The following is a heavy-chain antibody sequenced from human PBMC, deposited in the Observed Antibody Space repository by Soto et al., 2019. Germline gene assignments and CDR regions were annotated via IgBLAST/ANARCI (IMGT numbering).Heavy chain of an antibody. CDR3: AKDIWSMVRRVYFAY. J-gene: IGHJ4*02. D-gene: IGHD3-10*01. V-gene: IGHV3-9*01. CDR2: ISWNSGSI. Sequence: SLRLSCAASGFTFDDYAMHWVRQAPGKGLEWVSGISWNSGSIGYADSVKGRFTISRDNAKNSLYLQMNSLRAEDTALYYCAKDIWSMVRRVYFAYWGQGSLVTVSS. CDR1: GFTFDDYA.